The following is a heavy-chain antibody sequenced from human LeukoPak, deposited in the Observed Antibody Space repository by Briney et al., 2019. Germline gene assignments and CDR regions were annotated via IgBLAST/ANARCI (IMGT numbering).Heavy chain of an antibody. V-gene: IGHV3-30-3*01. J-gene: IGHJ4*02. CDR3: ASDKPSNSGSYRFDY. CDR2: ISYDGSNK. CDR1: GFTFSSYA. Sequence: GGSLRLSCAASGFTFSSYAMHWVRQAPGKGLEWVAVISYDGSNKYYADSVKGRFTIYRDNSKNTLYLQMNSLRAEGTAVYYCASDKPSNSGSYRFDYWGQGTLVTVSS. D-gene: IGHD1-26*01.